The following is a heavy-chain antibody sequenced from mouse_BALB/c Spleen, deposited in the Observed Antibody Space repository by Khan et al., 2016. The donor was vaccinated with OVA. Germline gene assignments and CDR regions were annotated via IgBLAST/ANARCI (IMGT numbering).Heavy chain of an antibody. V-gene: IGHV2-6-7*01. D-gene: IGHD1-1*01. Sequence: QVQLKESGPGLVAPSQSLSITCTVSGFSLTDYGVNWVRQPPGKGLEWLGMIWGDGSTDYNSALKSRLSISRDKSKSQVFLQMNSLQTDDTARYYCAINYYGSSFYFDYWGRGTSLTVSS. CDR2: IWGDGST. J-gene: IGHJ2*02. CDR3: AINYYGSSFYFDY. CDR1: GFSLTDYG.